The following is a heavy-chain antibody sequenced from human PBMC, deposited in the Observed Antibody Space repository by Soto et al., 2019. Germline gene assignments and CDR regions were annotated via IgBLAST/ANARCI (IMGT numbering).Heavy chain of an antibody. Sequence: GGSLSLSCAASGFAFRNYWMHWVRQVPGKGLVWVSRINEIGTYRTYADFAKGRFTISRDNAKNTLYLQMNSLRAEDTAVYYCARDPSSSWSFDYWGQGTLVTV. CDR1: GFAFRNYW. J-gene: IGHJ4*02. D-gene: IGHD6-13*01. CDR3: ARDPSSSWSFDY. V-gene: IGHV3-74*03. CDR2: INEIGTYR.